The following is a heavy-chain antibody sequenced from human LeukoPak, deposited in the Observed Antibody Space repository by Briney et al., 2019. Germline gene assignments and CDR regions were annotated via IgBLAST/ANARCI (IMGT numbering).Heavy chain of an antibody. CDR2: ISYDGSNK. D-gene: IGHD3-9*01. Sequence: PGGSLRLSCAASGFTFSSYAMHWVRQAPGKGLEWVAVISYDGSNKYYADSVKGRFTISRDNSKNTLYLQMNSLRAEDTAVYYCASRYFDWGGGYYYYYYMDVWGKGTTVTVSS. CDR1: GFTFSSYA. V-gene: IGHV3-30*04. J-gene: IGHJ6*03. CDR3: ASRYFDWGGGYYYYYYMDV.